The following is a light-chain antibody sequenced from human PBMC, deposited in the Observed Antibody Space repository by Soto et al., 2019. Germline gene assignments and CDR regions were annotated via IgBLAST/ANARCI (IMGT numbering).Light chain of an antibody. CDR3: QEYNSYST. CDR1: QSISSW. Sequence: DIQMTQSPSTLSASVGDRVTITCRASQSISSWLAWYQQKPGKAPKLLIYKASSIESGVPSRFSGSGSGTEGTITISRRQPDDFATYYWQEYNSYSTFGQGTKVEIK. CDR2: KAS. J-gene: IGKJ1*01. V-gene: IGKV1-5*03.